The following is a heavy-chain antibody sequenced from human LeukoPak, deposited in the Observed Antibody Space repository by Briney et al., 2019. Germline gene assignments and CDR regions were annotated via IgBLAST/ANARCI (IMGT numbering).Heavy chain of an antibody. CDR2: IKHDGSEK. D-gene: IGHD3-22*01. CDR1: GFTFSRHW. CDR3: AKGEAELNYYDSSGYYFDY. J-gene: IGHJ4*02. V-gene: IGHV3-7*03. Sequence: GGSLRLSCAASGFTFSRHWMTWVRQAPGKGLEWVANIKHDGSEKNYVDSVKGRFTISRDNAKNSLYLQMNSLRAEDTAVYYCAKGEAELNYYDSSGYYFDYWGQGTLVTVSS.